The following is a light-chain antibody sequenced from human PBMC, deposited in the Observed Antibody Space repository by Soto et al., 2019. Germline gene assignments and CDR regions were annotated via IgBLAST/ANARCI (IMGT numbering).Light chain of an antibody. J-gene: IGKJ1*01. V-gene: IGKV1-39*01. CDR1: QNISNY. CDR3: QQYAYWPET. Sequence: DIAMTQSPSSLSASIGDRVTITCRASQNISNYLKWYQQKSGKAPKLLIYGASSLRSGVPSRFGGSGSGTNFTLAIDSLQSEDFAIYYCQQYAYWPETFGHGTKVDIK. CDR2: GAS.